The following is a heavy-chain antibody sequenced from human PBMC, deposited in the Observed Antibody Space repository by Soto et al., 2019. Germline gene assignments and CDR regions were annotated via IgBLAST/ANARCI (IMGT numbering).Heavy chain of an antibody. D-gene: IGHD6-19*01. Sequence: PGESLKISCKGSGYSFTSYWIGWVRQMPGKGLEWMGIIYPGDSDTRYSPSFQGQVTISADKSISTAYLQWSSLKASDTAMYYCARHNVVPYPHYSSGWYYYYYGMDVWGQGTTVTVS. J-gene: IGHJ6*02. V-gene: IGHV5-51*01. CDR2: IYPGDSDT. CDR3: ARHNVVPYPHYSSGWYYYYYGMDV. CDR1: GYSFTSYW.